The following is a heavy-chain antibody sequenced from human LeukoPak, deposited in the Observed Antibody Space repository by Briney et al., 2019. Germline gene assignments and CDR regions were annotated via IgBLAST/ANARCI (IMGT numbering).Heavy chain of an antibody. CDR3: AEGYSLVITTVEYFFDY. V-gene: IGHV3-30*02. D-gene: IGHD3-22*01. CDR2: IRYDGSYT. J-gene: IGHJ4*02. CDR1: GFTFSSYD. Sequence: PGGSPRLSCEASGFTFSSYDMHWVRQAPGKGLEWVAFIRYDGSYTYYADSVKGRFTISRDNSKNTLYLQMNSLRAEDTAVFYCAEGYSLVITTVEYFFDYWGQGALVTVSS.